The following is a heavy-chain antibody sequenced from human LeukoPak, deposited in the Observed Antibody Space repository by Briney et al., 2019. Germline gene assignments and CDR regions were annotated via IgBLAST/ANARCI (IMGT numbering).Heavy chain of an antibody. CDR1: GGSISSYY. CDR2: IYYSGSA. CDR3: ARHYSSSWFDY. D-gene: IGHD6-13*01. Sequence: SEILSLTCTVPGGSISSYYWSWIRQPPGKGLEWIGYIYYSGSANYNPSLKSRVTISVDASKNQFSLKLSSVTAADTAVYYCARHYSSSWFDYWGQGTLVTVSS. J-gene: IGHJ4*02. V-gene: IGHV4-59*08.